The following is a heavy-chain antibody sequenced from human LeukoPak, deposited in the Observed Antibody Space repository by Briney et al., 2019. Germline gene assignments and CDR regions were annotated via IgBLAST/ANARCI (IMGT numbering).Heavy chain of an antibody. CDR2: IHYSGST. CDR1: GGSISSFC. CDR3: ARSRGGYGDYGSWFDP. D-gene: IGHD3-16*01. J-gene: IGHJ5*02. Sequence: PSETLSLTCTVSGGSISSFCWSWIRQPPGKALEWIGYIHYSGSTKYNPSLKSRVTISVDTSENQFSLTLNSVTAADTAVYYCARSRGGYGDYGSWFDPWGQGILVTVSS. V-gene: IGHV4-59*01.